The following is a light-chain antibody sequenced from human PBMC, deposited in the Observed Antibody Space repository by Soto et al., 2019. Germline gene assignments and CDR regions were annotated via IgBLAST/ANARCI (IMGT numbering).Light chain of an antibody. CDR2: KAS. Sequence: DTQMTQSPSSVSESVGDRVTIPCRASQGINSWLAWYQEKPGKAPKLLIYKASSLESGVPSRFSGSGSGTEFTLTISSLEPEDFAVYYCQQRNYWQVTFGQGTRLEIK. CDR3: QQRNYWQVT. CDR1: QGINSW. J-gene: IGKJ5*01. V-gene: IGKV1-12*01.